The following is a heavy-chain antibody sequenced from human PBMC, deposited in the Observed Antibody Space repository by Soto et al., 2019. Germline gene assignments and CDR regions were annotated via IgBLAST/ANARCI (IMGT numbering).Heavy chain of an antibody. CDR1: GYTFTSYD. CDR3: ARAIAAAGTHYGMDV. Sequence: ASVKVSCKASGYTFTSYDINWVRQATGQGLEWMGWMNPNSGNTGYAQKFQGRVTMTRNTSISTAYMELSSLRSEDTAVYYCARAIAAAGTHYGMDVWGQGTTVTVSS. D-gene: IGHD6-13*01. CDR2: MNPNSGNT. V-gene: IGHV1-8*01. J-gene: IGHJ6*02.